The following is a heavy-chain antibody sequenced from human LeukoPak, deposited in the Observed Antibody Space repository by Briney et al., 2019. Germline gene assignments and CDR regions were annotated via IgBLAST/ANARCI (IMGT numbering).Heavy chain of an antibody. V-gene: IGHV3-21*01. CDR3: ARGIRAAAGKAVDV. J-gene: IGHJ6*04. CDR2: ISSSSSYI. Sequence: GGSLRLSCAASGFTFSSYSVNWVRQAPGKGLEWVSSISSSSSYIYYADSVKGRFTISRDNAKNSLYLQMNSLRAEDTAVYYCARGIRAAAGKAVDVWGKGTTVTVSS. CDR1: GFTFSSYS. D-gene: IGHD6-13*01.